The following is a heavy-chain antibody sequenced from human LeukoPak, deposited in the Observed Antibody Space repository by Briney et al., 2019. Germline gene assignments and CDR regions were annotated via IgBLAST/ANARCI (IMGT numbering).Heavy chain of an antibody. V-gene: IGHV3-23*01. J-gene: IGHJ4*02. CDR2: ISGSGGST. D-gene: IGHD3-3*01. Sequence: GRSLRLSCAASGFTFSSYAMSWVRQAPGKGLEWVSAISGSGGSTYYADSVKGRFTISRDNSKNTLYLQMNSLRAEDTAVYYCANKDAYYDFWSGYYTEFDYWGQGTLVTVSS. CDR1: GFTFSSYA. CDR3: ANKDAYYDFWSGYYTEFDY.